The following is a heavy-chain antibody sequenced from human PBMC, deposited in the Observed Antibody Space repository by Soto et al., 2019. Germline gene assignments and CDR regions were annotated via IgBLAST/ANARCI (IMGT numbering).Heavy chain of an antibody. J-gene: IGHJ4*02. D-gene: IGHD3-22*01. V-gene: IGHV1-2*02. CDR3: ARGPRYYDSSGYYLTGDY. Sequence: GASVKVSCKASGYTFTGYYMHWVRQAPGQGLEWMGWINPNSGGTNYAQKFQGRVTMTRDTSISTAYTELSRLRSDDTAVYYCARGPRYYDSSGYYLTGDYWGQGTLVTVSS. CDR1: GYTFTGYY. CDR2: INPNSGGT.